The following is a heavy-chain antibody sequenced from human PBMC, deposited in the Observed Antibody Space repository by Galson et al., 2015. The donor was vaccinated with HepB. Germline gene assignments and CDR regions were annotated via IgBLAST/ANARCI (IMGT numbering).Heavy chain of an antibody. D-gene: IGHD3-10*01. J-gene: IGHJ3*02. Sequence: LSLTCTVSGGSISSGGYYWSWIRQHPGKGLEWIGYIYYSGSTYYNPSLKSRVTISVDTSKNQFSLKLSSVTAADTAVYYCARVLLLWFGADAFDIWGQGTMVTVSS. V-gene: IGHV4-31*03. CDR1: GGSISSGGYY. CDR2: IYYSGST. CDR3: ARVLLLWFGADAFDI.